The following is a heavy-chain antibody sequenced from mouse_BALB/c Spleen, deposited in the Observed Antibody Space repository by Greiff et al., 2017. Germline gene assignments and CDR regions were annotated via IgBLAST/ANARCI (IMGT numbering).Heavy chain of an antibody. CDR2: ISSGSSTI. Sequence: EVQVVESGGGLVQPGGSRKLSCAASGFTFSSFGMNWVRQAPGKGLEWVAYISSGSSTIYYADTVKGRYTITRDNPKNTLFLHMTSLRSEDTAMYYCARSITTALDYWGQGTTLTVSS. J-gene: IGHJ2*01. CDR3: ARSITTALDY. D-gene: IGHD1-2*01. V-gene: IGHV5-17*02. CDR1: GFTFSSFG.